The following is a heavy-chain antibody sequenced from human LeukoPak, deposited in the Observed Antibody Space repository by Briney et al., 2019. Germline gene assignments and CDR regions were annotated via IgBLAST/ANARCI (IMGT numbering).Heavy chain of an antibody. J-gene: IGHJ4*02. V-gene: IGHV3-23*01. Sequence: GGSLRLSCAASGFTFSIYAMSWVRQAPGKGLEWVSATSGSGGSTYYADSVKGRFTISRDNSKNTLYLQMNSLRAEDTAVYYCAKDEWLVRRFDYWGQGTLVTVSS. CDR1: GFTFSIYA. CDR2: TSGSGGST. D-gene: IGHD6-19*01. CDR3: AKDEWLVRRFDY.